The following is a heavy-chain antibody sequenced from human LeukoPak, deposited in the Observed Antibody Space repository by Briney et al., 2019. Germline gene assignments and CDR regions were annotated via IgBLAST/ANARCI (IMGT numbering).Heavy chain of an antibody. V-gene: IGHV1-2*02. D-gene: IGHD6-13*01. CDR3: ARRSGYSSSWYPFDY. Sequence: GASVKVSCKASGYTFTDYYMHWVRQAPGQGLEWMGWINPNSGGTNYAQKSQGRVTMTRDTSISTAYMELSRLRSDDTAVYYCARRSGYSSSWYPFDYWGQGTLVTVSS. CDR1: GYTFTDYY. J-gene: IGHJ4*02. CDR2: INPNSGGT.